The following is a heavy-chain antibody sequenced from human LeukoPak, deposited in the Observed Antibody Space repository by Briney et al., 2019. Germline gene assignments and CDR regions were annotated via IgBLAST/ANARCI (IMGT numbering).Heavy chain of an antibody. CDR1: GVSMSAYQ. V-gene: IGHV4-4*09. Sequence: PSETLSLTCTVSGVSMSAYQWSWVRQSPEKGLEWIGCINTKGETSYNPSLKSRVTTSVDTSKSQFSLRLTSVTAADTAVYYCAASNDAKIAPFDHWGQGAPVTVSS. D-gene: IGHD2-21*01. CDR2: INTKGET. CDR3: AASNDAKIAPFDH. J-gene: IGHJ4*02.